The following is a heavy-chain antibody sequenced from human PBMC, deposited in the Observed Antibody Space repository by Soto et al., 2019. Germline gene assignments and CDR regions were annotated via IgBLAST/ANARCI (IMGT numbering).Heavy chain of an antibody. CDR1: GFTFGSYW. V-gene: IGHV3-7*04. J-gene: IGHJ4*02. CDR3: ARHGGYQFEY. D-gene: IGHD4-17*01. Sequence: GGPLRLSCAASGFTFGSYWMSWVRQAPGKGLEWVANIKQDGSEKYYVDSVKGRFTISRDNAKNSLYLQMNSLRADDTAVYYCARHGGYQFEYWGQGTRVTVSS. CDR2: IKQDGSEK.